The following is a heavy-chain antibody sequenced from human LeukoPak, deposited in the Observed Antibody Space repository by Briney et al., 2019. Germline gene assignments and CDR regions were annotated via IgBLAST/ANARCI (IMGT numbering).Heavy chain of an antibody. D-gene: IGHD6-19*01. CDR1: GYTFTSYG. V-gene: IGHV1-18*01. J-gene: IGHJ4*02. CDR2: ISAYNGNT. Sequence: ASVKVSCKASGYTFTSYGTSWVRQAPGQGLEWMGWISAYNGNTNYAQKLQGRVTMTTDTSTSTAYMELRSLRSDDTTVYYCARIRYGGIAVGGTGGGEYYFDYWGQGTLVTVSS. CDR3: ARIRYGGIAVGGTGGGEYYFDY.